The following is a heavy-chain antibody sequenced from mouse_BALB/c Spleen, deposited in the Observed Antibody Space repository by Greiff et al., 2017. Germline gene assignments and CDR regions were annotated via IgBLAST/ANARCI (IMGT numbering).Heavy chain of an antibody. Sequence: QVQLQQSGPELVKPGASVRISCKASGYTFTSYYIHWVKQRPGQGLEWIGWIYPGNVNTKYNEKFKGKATLTADKSSSTAYMQLSSLTSEDSAVYFCARSIPYFDVWGAGTTVTVSS. CDR2: IYPGNVNT. J-gene: IGHJ1*01. CDR1: GYTFTSYY. CDR3: ARSIPYFDV. D-gene: IGHD2-3*01. V-gene: IGHV1S56*01.